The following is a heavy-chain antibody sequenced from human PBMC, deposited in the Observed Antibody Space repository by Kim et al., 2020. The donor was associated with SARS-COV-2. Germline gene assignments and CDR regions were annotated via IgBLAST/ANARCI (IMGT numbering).Heavy chain of an antibody. V-gene: IGHV3-30*18. CDR1: GFTFSSYG. CDR2: ISYDGSNK. CDR3: AKGDVLRYFDWLTGWFDP. Sequence: GGSLRLSCAASGFTFSSYGMHWVRQAPGKGLEWVAVISYDGSNKYYADSVKGRFTISRDNSKNTLYLQMNSLRAEDTAVYYCAKGDVLRYFDWLTGWFDPWGQGTLVTISS. D-gene: IGHD3-9*01. J-gene: IGHJ5*02.